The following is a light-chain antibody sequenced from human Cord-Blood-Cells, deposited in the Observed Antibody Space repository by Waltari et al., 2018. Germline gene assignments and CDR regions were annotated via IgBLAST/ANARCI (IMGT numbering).Light chain of an antibody. CDR3: QKYHSSPYS. J-gene: IGKJ2*03. Sequence: DIVMPHSPDSLALSLVERATIHCKSSQSVLYSSNNTNYLAWYQQKPGPPTRLLIYLASSRESGVPDRVSGSGSGTDFTLSSSSLEAEDVAVYYCQKYHSSPYSFGQGTKLEIK. V-gene: IGKV4-1*01. CDR2: LAS. CDR1: QSVLYSSNNTNY.